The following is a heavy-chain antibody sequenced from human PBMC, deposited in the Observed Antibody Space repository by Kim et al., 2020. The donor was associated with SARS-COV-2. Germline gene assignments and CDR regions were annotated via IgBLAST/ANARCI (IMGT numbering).Heavy chain of an antibody. D-gene: IGHD3-10*01. CDR2: ISGDGGST. CDR3: AKDIGLLWFGELLLSPYYYGMDL. V-gene: IGHV3-43*02. J-gene: IGHJ6*02. CDR1: GFTFDDYA. Sequence: GGSLRLSCAASGFTFDDYAMHWVRQAPGKGLEWVSLISGDGGSTYYADSVKGRFTISRDNSKNSLYLQMNSLRTEDTALYYCAKDIGLLWFGELLLSPYYYGMDLWGQGTTVTVSS.